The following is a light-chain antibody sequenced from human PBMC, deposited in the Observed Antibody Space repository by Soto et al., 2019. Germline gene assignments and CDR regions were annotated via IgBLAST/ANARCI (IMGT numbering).Light chain of an antibody. CDR1: QSVSSN. Sequence: EIVLTQSPGTLSLSPGERATLSCRASQSVSSNLAWYQQKPGQAPRLLIYGASSRATGIPDRFSGSGSGTDFTLTISRLEPEDFAVYYCQQYGSSPSLTFGGGTKVDNK. V-gene: IGKV3-20*01. CDR3: QQYGSSPSLT. J-gene: IGKJ4*01. CDR2: GAS.